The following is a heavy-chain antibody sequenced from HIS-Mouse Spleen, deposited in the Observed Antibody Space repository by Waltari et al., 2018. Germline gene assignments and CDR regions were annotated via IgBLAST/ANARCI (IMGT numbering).Heavy chain of an antibody. J-gene: IGHJ4*02. CDR2: IWYDGSNK. CDR3: AKGLGTEYSSSPDFDY. V-gene: IGHV3-33*06. D-gene: IGHD6-6*01. Sequence: QVQLVESGGGVVQPGRSLRLSCAASGFTFSSYGMHWVRQAPGKGLEWVAVIWYDGSNKYYADSVKGRFTISRDNSKNTLYLQMNSLRAEDTAVYYCAKGLGTEYSSSPDFDYWGQGTLVTVSS. CDR1: GFTFSSYG.